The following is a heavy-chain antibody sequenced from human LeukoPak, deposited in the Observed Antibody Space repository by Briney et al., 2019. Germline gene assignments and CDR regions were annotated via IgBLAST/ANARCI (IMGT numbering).Heavy chain of an antibody. V-gene: IGHV4-59*01. CDR3: ARDAGHRDGYSPYFQH. J-gene: IGHJ1*01. CDR1: GGSISSYY. Sequence: SETLSLTCTVSGGSISSYYWSWIRQPPGKGLEWIGYIYYSGSTNYNPSLKSRVTISVDTSKNQFSLKLSSVTAADTAVYYCARDAGHRDGYSPYFQHWGQGTLVTVSS. CDR2: IYYSGST. D-gene: IGHD5-24*01.